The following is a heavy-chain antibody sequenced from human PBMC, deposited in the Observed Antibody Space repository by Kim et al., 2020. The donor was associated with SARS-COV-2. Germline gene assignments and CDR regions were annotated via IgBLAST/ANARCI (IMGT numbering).Heavy chain of an antibody. CDR3: AKDHIARGSGSFTVFDY. CDR2: IWYDGSNK. CDR1: GFTFSSYG. J-gene: IGHJ4*02. D-gene: IGHD3-10*01. V-gene: IGHV3-33*06. Sequence: GGSLRLSCAASGFTFSSYGMHWVRQAPGKGLEWVAVIWYDGSNKYYADSVKGRFTISRDNSKNTLYLQMNSLRAEDTAVYYCAKDHIARGSGSFTVFDYWGQGTLVTVSS.